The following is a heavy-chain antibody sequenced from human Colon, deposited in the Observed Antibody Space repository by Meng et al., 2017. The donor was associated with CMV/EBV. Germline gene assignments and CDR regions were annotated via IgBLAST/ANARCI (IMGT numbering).Heavy chain of an antibody. V-gene: IGHV3-48*03. CDR1: GFTFSSYE. D-gene: IGHD1-1*01. CDR3: ARWRGGTHDY. Sequence: GGSLRLSCAASGFTFSSYEMNWVRQAPGKGLEWVSYISSSGSTIYYADSVKGRFTISRDNAKNSLYLQKNSLRAEDTAVYYCARWRGGTHDYWGQGTLVTVSS. CDR2: ISSSGSTI. J-gene: IGHJ4*02.